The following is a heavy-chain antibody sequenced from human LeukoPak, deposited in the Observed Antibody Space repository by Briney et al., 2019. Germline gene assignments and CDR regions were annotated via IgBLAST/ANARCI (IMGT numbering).Heavy chain of an antibody. CDR1: GFTFSSYS. J-gene: IGHJ4*02. Sequence: PGGSLRLSCAASGFTFSSYSMNWVRQAPGKGLEWVAVIWSAGYNEYYADSVKGRFSISRDDSKNTLYLQMNSLRAEDTALYYCARDPGYSTHYFGFWGQGTLVTVSS. CDR3: ARDPGYSTHYFGF. D-gene: IGHD2-21*01. CDR2: IWSAGYNE. V-gene: IGHV3-33*08.